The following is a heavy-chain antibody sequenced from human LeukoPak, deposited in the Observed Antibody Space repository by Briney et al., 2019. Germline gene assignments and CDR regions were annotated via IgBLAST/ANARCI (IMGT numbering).Heavy chain of an antibody. Sequence: ASVKVSCKASGYTFTSYFIHWVRQAPGQGLEWMAVINPSGGSTIYAQKFQGRVTMTRDTSTSTVYMELSSLRSEDTAVYYCARIALAEFYVDYWGQGTLVTVSS. J-gene: IGHJ4*02. CDR2: INPSGGST. CDR3: ARIALAEFYVDY. D-gene: IGHD2-8*02. V-gene: IGHV1-46*01. CDR1: GYTFTSYF.